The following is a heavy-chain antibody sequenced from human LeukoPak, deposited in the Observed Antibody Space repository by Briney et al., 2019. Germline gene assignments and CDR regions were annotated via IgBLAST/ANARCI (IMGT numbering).Heavy chain of an antibody. D-gene: IGHD5-18*01. CDR2: IYYNGDT. V-gene: IGHV4-61*01. J-gene: IGHJ4*02. CDR3: ARVLRAASWRSYDY. Sequence: PSETLPLTCTVSGGSVSNSLYYWSWIRQPPGKGLAWIGYIYYNGDTNYNPSLKSRVIISIDTSSNQFSLRLNSMTAADTAVYYCARVLRAASWRSYDYWGQGSLVTVSS. CDR1: GGSVSNSLYY.